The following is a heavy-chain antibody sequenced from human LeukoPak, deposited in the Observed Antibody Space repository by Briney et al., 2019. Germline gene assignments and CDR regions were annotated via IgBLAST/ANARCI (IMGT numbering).Heavy chain of an antibody. Sequence: SETLSLTCTVSGGSISSSSYYWGWIRQPPGKGLEWIGSIYYSGSTYYNPSLKSRVTISVDTSKNQFSLKLSSVTAADTAVYYCASITTVTMVGGYYFDYWGQGTLVTVS. CDR2: IYYSGST. CDR1: GGSISSSSYY. V-gene: IGHV4-39*01. J-gene: IGHJ4*02. D-gene: IGHD4-11*01. CDR3: ASITTVTMVGGYYFDY.